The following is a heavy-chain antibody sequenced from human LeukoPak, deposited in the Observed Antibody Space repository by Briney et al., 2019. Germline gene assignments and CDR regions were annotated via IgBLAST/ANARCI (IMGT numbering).Heavy chain of an antibody. D-gene: IGHD4-23*01. Sequence: SVTVSFKASGFTFTISAMQWVRQARGQRGEGIGWIVVGSGNTNYAQKFQERVTITRDMSTSTAYMELSSLRSEDTAVYYCAADYGGNSSPPYYYYGMDVWGQGTTVTVSS. V-gene: IGHV1-58*02. CDR3: AADYGGNSSPPYYYYGMDV. J-gene: IGHJ6*02. CDR2: IVVGSGNT. CDR1: GFTFTISA.